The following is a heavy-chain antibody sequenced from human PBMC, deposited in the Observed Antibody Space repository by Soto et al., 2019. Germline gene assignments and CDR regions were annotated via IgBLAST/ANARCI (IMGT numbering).Heavy chain of an antibody. Sequence: QVQLQESGPGLVKPSGTLSLTCAVSGASISSSNWWTWVRQPPGKGLEWIGEISHSGSTNYNPSLKSRITISVDRSKKKFSLELRSVTAADTAAYYCARSPSSSWYGGGAFEIWGHGTMVTVSS. CDR1: GASISSSNW. J-gene: IGHJ3*02. CDR3: ARSPSSSWYGGGAFEI. D-gene: IGHD6-13*01. CDR2: ISHSGST. V-gene: IGHV4-4*02.